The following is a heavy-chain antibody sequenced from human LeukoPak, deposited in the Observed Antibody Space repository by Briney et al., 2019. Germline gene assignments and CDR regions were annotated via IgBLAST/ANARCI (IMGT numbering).Heavy chain of an antibody. J-gene: IGHJ4*02. Sequence: GGSLRLSCAASGFTFSSFGMHWVRQAPGKGLEWVAVISYDGSKKYYADSVKGRFTISRDNSKNTMYLRMNSLRAEDTAIYFCAKDVGRDWEPYYFDCWGQGSLVTVSS. V-gene: IGHV3-30*18. D-gene: IGHD2-21*02. CDR3: AKDVGRDWEPYYFDC. CDR2: ISYDGSKK. CDR1: GFTFSSFG.